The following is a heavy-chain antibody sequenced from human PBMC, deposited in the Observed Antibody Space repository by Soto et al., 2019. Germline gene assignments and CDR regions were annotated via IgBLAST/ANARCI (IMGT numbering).Heavy chain of an antibody. CDR2: ISYDGSNK. Sequence: GSLRLSCAASGFTFSSYAMHWVRQAPGKGLEWVAVISYDGSNKYYADSVKGRFTISRDNSKNTLYLQMNSLRAEDTAVYYCAREALEYSSSYYYYYGMDVWGQGTTVTVSS. CDR3: AREALEYSSSYYYYYGMDV. J-gene: IGHJ6*02. D-gene: IGHD6-6*01. V-gene: IGHV3-30*04. CDR1: GFTFSSYA.